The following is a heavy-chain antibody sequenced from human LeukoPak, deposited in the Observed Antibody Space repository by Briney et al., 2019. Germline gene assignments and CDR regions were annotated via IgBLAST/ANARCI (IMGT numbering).Heavy chain of an antibody. D-gene: IGHD6-13*01. CDR3: ARDIAAAGTLGY. J-gene: IGHJ4*02. V-gene: IGHV4-34*01. Sequence: SETLSLTCAVYGGSFSGYYWSWIRQPPGKGLEWIGEINHSGSTNYNPSLKSRVTISVGTSKNQFSLKLSSVTAADTAVYYCARDIAAAGTLGYWGQGTLVTVSS. CDR1: GGSFSGYY. CDR2: INHSGST.